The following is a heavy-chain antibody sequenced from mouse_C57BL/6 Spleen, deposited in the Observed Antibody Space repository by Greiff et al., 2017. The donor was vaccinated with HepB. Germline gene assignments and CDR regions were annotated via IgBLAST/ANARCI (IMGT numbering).Heavy chain of an antibody. CDR3: AREGGDYFDY. CDR1: GYAFSSSW. Sequence: VQLVESGPELVKPGASVKISCKASGYAFSSSWMNWVKQRPGKGLEWIGRIYPGDGDTNYNGKFKGKATLTADNSSSTAYMQLSSLTSEDSAVYFCAREGGDYFDYRGQGTTLTVSS. J-gene: IGHJ2*01. V-gene: IGHV1-82*01. CDR2: IYPGDGDT.